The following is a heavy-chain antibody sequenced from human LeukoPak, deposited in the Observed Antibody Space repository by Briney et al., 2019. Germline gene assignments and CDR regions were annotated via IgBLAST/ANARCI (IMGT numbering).Heavy chain of an antibody. CDR1: GFTFSIYA. J-gene: IGHJ4*02. CDR3: ARFAVYVDTAMVSAYYFDN. V-gene: IGHV3-30*04. D-gene: IGHD5-18*01. Sequence: GGSLRLSCAASGFTFSIYAMHWVRQAPGKGLEWVAVISYDGSTKYYADPVKGRFTISRDNSKNTLFLQMNSLRAEDTAVYYCARFAVYVDTAMVSAYYFDNWGQGTLVTVSS. CDR2: ISYDGSTK.